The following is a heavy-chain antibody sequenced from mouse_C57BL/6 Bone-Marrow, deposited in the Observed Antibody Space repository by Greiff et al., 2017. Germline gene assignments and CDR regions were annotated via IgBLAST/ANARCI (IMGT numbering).Heavy chain of an antibody. Sequence: EVKLMESGPGLAKPSQTLSLTCSVTGYSITSDYWNWIRKFPGNKLEYMGYISYSGSTYYNPSLKSRISITRYTSKNQYYLQLNSVTTEDTATYNCARDRDYPWYFDYWGQGTTLTVSS. V-gene: IGHV3-8*01. D-gene: IGHD2-4*01. CDR2: ISYSGST. J-gene: IGHJ2*01. CDR3: ARDRDYPWYFDY. CDR1: GYSITSDY.